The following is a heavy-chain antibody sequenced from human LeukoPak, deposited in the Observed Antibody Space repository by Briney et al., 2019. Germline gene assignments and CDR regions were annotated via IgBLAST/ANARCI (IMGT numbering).Heavy chain of an antibody. Sequence: ASVKVSCKASGGTFSSYAISWVRQAPGQGLEWMGRIIPILGIANYAQKFQGRVTITADKSTSTAYMELSSLRSEDTAVYYCARDLWQYYYDSSGYYTWGQGTLVTVSS. CDR2: IIPILGIA. V-gene: IGHV1-69*04. J-gene: IGHJ5*02. D-gene: IGHD3-22*01. CDR1: GGTFSSYA. CDR3: ARDLWQYYYDSSGYYT.